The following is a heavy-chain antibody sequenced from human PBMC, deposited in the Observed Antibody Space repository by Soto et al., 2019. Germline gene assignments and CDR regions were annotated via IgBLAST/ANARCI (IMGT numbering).Heavy chain of an antibody. CDR1: GFTISTHG. J-gene: IGHJ4*02. D-gene: IGHD1-1*01. V-gene: IGHV3-33*01. CDR3: AAATTCSVHLPY. CDR2: IWYDGSTR. Sequence: QVQLVASGGGVGQPGTSLRLYCAASGFTISTHGMHYVRQPPGKGLEWVANIWYDGSTRYYADSVKGRFTISKDQSKNTLYLPMSSLRADDTAVYYCAAATTCSVHLPYWAQGTQVTVSS.